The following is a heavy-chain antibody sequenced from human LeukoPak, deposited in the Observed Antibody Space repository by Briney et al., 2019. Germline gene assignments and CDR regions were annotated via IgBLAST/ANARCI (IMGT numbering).Heavy chain of an antibody. V-gene: IGHV3-74*01. CDR2: INSDGSST. CDR3: ARGYGSSRGWY. Sequence: PGGSLRLSCAASGFTLSSYWMHWVRQAPGKGLVWVSRINSDGSSTSYADSVKGRFTISRDNAKNTLYLQMNSLRAEDTAVYYCARGYGSSRGWYWGQGTLVTVSS. J-gene: IGHJ4*02. D-gene: IGHD6-6*01. CDR1: GFTLSSYW.